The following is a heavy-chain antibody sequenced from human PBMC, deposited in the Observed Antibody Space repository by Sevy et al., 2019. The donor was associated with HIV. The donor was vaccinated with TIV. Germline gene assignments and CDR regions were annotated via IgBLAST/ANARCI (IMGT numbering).Heavy chain of an antibody. CDR1: GFTFSSYG. Sequence: GGSLRLSCAASGFTFSSYGMHWVRQAPGKGLEWVAVIWYDGSNKYYADSVKGRFTISRDNSKNTLYLQMNSLRAEDTAVYYCARGASIAARPPDYWGQGTLVTVSS. CDR3: ARGASIAARPPDY. CDR2: IWYDGSNK. V-gene: IGHV3-33*01. J-gene: IGHJ4*02. D-gene: IGHD6-6*01.